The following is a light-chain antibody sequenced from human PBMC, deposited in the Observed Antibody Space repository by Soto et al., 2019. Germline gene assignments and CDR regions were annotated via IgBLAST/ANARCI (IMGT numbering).Light chain of an antibody. CDR3: QTWGTDIVI. V-gene: IGLV4-69*01. CDR1: SGHSSNA. CDR2: LNNDGSH. Sequence: QLVLTQSPSASASLGASVKLTCTLSSGHSSNAIAWHQQQPEKGPRYLMKLNNDGSHTKGDGIPDRFSGSSSGAERYLTISSLQSEDEADYYCQTWGTDIVIFGGATKLTVL. J-gene: IGLJ2*01.